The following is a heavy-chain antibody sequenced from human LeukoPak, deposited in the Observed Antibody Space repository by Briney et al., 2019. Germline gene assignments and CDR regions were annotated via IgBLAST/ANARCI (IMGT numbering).Heavy chain of an antibody. Sequence: GGSLRLSCAASGFTFSTYRMTWVRQAPGKGLEWVSYISVSSAVYYADFVRGRFTISRENDKSSLFLQMNSLRAEDTAVYYCARDGGYSGYDADCWGQGTLVTVSS. J-gene: IGHJ4*02. V-gene: IGHV3-48*01. CDR2: ISVSSAV. CDR1: GFTFSTYR. D-gene: IGHD5-12*01. CDR3: ARDGGYSGYDADC.